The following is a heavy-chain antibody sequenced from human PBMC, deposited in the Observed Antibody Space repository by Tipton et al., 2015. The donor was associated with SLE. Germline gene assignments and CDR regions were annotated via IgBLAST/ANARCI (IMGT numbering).Heavy chain of an antibody. V-gene: IGHV4-59*08. CDR2: VYYSGST. CDR1: GGSISRYY. J-gene: IGHJ2*01. CDR3: ARLTFDWYLDL. Sequence: TLSLTCTVSGGSISRYYWNWIRQPPGKGLEWIGYVYYSGSTNYNPSLESRVTISVDTSKNQFSLKLTSVTAADTAVYYCARLTFDWYLDLWGRGTLVTVSS.